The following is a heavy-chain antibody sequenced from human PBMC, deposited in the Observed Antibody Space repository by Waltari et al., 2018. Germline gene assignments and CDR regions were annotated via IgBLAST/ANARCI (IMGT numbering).Heavy chain of an antibody. V-gene: IGHV3-7*01. D-gene: IGHD3-10*01. J-gene: IGHJ4*02. CDR1: GFTFSSYW. CDR2: IKQDGSEK. Sequence: EVQLVESGGGLVQPGGSLRLSCAASGFTFSSYWMSWVRQAPGKGLEWVANIKQDGSEKDNVDSVRGRFTIARDNAKNSLYLQMNSLRAEDTAVYYCARVLRPLLWFGEFVDWGQGTLVTVSS. CDR3: ARVLRPLLWFGEFVD.